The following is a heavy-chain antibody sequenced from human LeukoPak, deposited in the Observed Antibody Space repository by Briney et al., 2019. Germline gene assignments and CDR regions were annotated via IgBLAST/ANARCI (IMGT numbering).Heavy chain of an antibody. CDR2: FDPEDGET. CDR3: ATVQVGWYWFDP. CDR1: GYTLTELS. Sequence: ASVKVSCKVSGYTLTELSMHWERQAPGKGLEWMGGFDPEDGETIYAQKFQGRVTMTEDTSTDTAYMELSSLRSEDTAVYYCATVQVGWYWFDPWGQGTLVTVSS. V-gene: IGHV1-24*01. J-gene: IGHJ5*02. D-gene: IGHD6-19*01.